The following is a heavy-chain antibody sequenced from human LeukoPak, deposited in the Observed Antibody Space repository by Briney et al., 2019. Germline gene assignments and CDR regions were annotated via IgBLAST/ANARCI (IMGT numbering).Heavy chain of an antibody. D-gene: IGHD3-22*01. V-gene: IGHV3-7*01. CDR3: ATEDYYDRSGYYFDY. CDR1: GFTFSSYW. Sequence: GGSLRLSCAASGFTFSSYWMSWVRQAPGKGLEWVASIKQDGSEKYYVDSVKGRFTISRDNAKNSLYLQMNSLRAEDTAVYYCATEDYYDRSGYYFDYWGQGTLVTVSS. CDR2: IKQDGSEK. J-gene: IGHJ4*02.